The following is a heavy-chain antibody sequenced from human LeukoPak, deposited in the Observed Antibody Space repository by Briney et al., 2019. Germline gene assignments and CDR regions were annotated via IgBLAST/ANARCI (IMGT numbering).Heavy chain of an antibody. Sequence: PGGSLRLSCAASGFTFSSYAMHWVRQAPGKGLEWVAVISYDGSNKYYADSVKGRFTISRDNSKNTLYLQMNSLRAEDMAVYYCARAPRATVVTYLDYWGQGTLVTVSS. CDR1: GFTFSSYA. V-gene: IGHV3-30-3*01. J-gene: IGHJ4*02. CDR2: ISYDGSNK. CDR3: ARAPRATVVTYLDY. D-gene: IGHD4-23*01.